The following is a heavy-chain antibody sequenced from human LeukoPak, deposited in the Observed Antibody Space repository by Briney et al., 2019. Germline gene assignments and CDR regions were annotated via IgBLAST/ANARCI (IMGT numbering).Heavy chain of an antibody. Sequence: GSLRLSCAASGFTSSYYWMSWVRQAPGKGLEWVSYISSSNTIYYADSVKGRFTISRDNAKNSLYLQMNSLRAEDTAVYYCARWGVGDYWGQGTLVTVSS. D-gene: IGHD1-26*01. V-gene: IGHV3-69-1*02. CDR1: GFTSSYYW. CDR3: ARWGVGDY. J-gene: IGHJ4*02. CDR2: ISSSNTI.